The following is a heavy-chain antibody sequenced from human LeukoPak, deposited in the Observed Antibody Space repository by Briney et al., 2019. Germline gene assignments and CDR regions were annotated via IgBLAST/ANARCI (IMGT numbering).Heavy chain of an antibody. D-gene: IGHD3-9*01. CDR2: ISWNSGSI. V-gene: IGHV3-9*01. CDR1: GFTFSSYA. J-gene: IGHJ5*01. Sequence: GGSLRLSCAASGFTFSSYAMSWVRQAPGKGLEWVSGISWNSGSIGYADSVKGRFTISRDNAKNSLYLQMNSLRAEDTALYYCAKGLNRLRYFDWFDYWGQGTLVTVSS. CDR3: AKGLNRLRYFDWFDY.